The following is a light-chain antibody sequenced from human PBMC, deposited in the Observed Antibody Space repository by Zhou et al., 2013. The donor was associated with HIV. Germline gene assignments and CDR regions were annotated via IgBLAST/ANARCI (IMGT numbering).Light chain of an antibody. CDR1: QSLVYSDGNTY. CDR3: MQGTHWHSCS. J-gene: IGKJ2*04. CDR2: MVS. Sequence: DVVLTQSPLSLPVTLGQPASISCRSSQSLVYSDGNTYLHWFQQRPGQSPRRLIYMVSDRDSGVPDRFSGSGSGTDFTLKISRVEAEDVGVYYCMQGTHWHSCSFGQGTKLEIK. V-gene: IGKV2-30*01.